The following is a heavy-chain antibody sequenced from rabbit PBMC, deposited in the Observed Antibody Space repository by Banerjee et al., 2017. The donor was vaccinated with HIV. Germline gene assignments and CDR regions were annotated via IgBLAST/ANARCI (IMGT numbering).Heavy chain of an antibody. Sequence: QLKETGGGLVQPGGSLTLSCKASGFDFSSYGVNWVRQAPGKGLEWIGYIDPVFGIAVYASWVNGRFTISRDNAQNTLYLQLNSLTAADTATYFCARDGDDVGDLFTFWGQGTLVTVS. J-gene: IGHJ4*01. CDR3: ARDGDDVGDLFTF. V-gene: IGHV1S7*01. D-gene: IGHD2-1*01. CDR1: GFDFSSYG. CDR2: IDPVFGIA.